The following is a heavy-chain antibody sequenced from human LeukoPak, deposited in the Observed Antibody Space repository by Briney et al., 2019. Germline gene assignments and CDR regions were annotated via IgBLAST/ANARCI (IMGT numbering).Heavy chain of an antibody. D-gene: IGHD7-27*01. J-gene: IGHJ5*02. Sequence: GGSLRLSCAASGFTFSSYSMNWVRQAPGKGLEWVSSISSSSSYIYYADSVKGRFTISRDNAKNSLYLQMNSLRAEDTAVYYCAPRDYWGRWNWFDPWGQGTLVTVSS. CDR3: APRDYWGRWNWFDP. V-gene: IGHV3-21*04. CDR2: ISSSSSYI. CDR1: GFTFSSYS.